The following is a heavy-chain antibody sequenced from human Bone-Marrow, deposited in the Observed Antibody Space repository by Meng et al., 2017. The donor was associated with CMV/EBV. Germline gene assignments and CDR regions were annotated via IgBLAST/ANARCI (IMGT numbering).Heavy chain of an antibody. D-gene: IGHD6-6*01. J-gene: IGHJ4*02. V-gene: IGHV4-39*01. Sequence: GSLRLSCTVSGGSISSSIYYWGWIRQPPGKGLEWIGSVYYSTSTYYNPSLKSRVTISVDTSKNQFSLKLPSMTAADTAVYYCASSRYSSSSWFAYWGQGNPVPVAS. CDR2: VYYSTST. CDR3: ASSRYSSSSWFAY. CDR1: GGSISSSIYY.